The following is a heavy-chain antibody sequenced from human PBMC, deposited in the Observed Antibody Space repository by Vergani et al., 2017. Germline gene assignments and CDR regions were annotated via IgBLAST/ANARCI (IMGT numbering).Heavy chain of an antibody. V-gene: IGHV1-69*01. Sequence: QVQLVQSGAEVKKPGSSVKVSCKASGGTLSSYAISWVRQAPGQGLEWMGGIIPIFGTANYAQKFQGRVTITADESTSPAYMELSSLRSEDTAVYYCARLYSSSWYFGFDYWGQGTLVTVSS. D-gene: IGHD6-13*01. CDR2: IIPIFGTA. CDR1: GGTLSSYA. J-gene: IGHJ4*02. CDR3: ARLYSSSWYFGFDY.